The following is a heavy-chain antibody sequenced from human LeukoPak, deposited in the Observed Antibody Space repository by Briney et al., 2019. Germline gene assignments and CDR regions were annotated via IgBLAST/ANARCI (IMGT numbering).Heavy chain of an antibody. D-gene: IGHD2-8*01. V-gene: IGHV3-9*01. CDR3: AKGDCNGECYLIDA. CDR2: LTWNGTII. J-gene: IGHJ5*02. CDR1: GLTFDLYA. Sequence: SGGSLRLPCAASGLTFDLYAMHWVRHAPGKALAWDSGLTWNGTIIDYADSVRGRFTISRDNAKNFLYMEMTSLRDGDTAWYYCAKGDCNGECYLIDAWGQGTMVTVSS.